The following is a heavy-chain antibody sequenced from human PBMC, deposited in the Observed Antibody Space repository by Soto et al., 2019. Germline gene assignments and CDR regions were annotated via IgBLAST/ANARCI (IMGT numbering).Heavy chain of an antibody. CDR1: GFTFSSYA. D-gene: IGHD6-13*01. V-gene: IGHV3-66*01. Sequence: GGSLRLSCAASGFTFSSYAMSWVRQAPGKGLEWVSVIYSAGGADFADSVKGRFTISRDNSKNTLYLQMSSLRAEDTAVYYCARVYSSSYHYFDYWGQRTLVTVSS. J-gene: IGHJ4*02. CDR3: ARVYSSSYHYFDY. CDR2: IYSAGGA.